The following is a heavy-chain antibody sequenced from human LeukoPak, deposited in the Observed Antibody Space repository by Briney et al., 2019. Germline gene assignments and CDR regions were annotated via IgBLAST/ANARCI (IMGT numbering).Heavy chain of an antibody. J-gene: IGHJ4*02. CDR3: AKELYDYVPQILLDY. CDR1: GFTFSSYA. D-gene: IGHD3-16*01. Sequence: PGGSLRLSCAASGFTFSSYAMSWVRQAPGKGLEWVSSISGSGGNTYYADSVKGRFTISRDNSKNTLYLQMNSLRAEDTAVYYCAKELYDYVPQILLDYWGQGTLVTVSS. CDR2: ISGSGGNT. V-gene: IGHV3-23*01.